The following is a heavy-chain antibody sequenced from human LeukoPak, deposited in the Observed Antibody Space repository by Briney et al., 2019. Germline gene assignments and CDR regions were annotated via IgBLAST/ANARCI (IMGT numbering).Heavy chain of an antibody. J-gene: IGHJ6*04. CDR1: LFTPSGVV. CDR2: ISVSVGGT. V-gene: IGHV3-23*01. D-gene: IGHD4-17*01. CDR3: AKDEAQTSDCGDYSPWYYYYGMVV. Sequence: PRGCLWLSRAASLFTPSGVVMSTVAEAPGAGGRCVSAISVSVGGTYSAESVKGRLTISRDNSKNTLYLQMNSLRAEDTAVYYCAKDEAQTSDCGDYSPWYYYYGMVVWGEGTTVTVSS.